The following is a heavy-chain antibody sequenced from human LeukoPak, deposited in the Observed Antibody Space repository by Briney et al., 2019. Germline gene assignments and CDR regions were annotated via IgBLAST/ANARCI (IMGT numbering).Heavy chain of an antibody. V-gene: IGHV3-74*01. CDR3: ARDSGDGMDV. J-gene: IGHJ6*02. Sequence: GGSLRLSCTASGFTFGDYAMSWVRQAPGKGLVWVSRINTDGSSTNYADSVKGRFTISRDNAKNTMYLQMNSLRAEDTAVYYCARDSGDGMDVWGQGTTVTVSS. CDR1: GFTFGDYA. CDR2: INTDGSST.